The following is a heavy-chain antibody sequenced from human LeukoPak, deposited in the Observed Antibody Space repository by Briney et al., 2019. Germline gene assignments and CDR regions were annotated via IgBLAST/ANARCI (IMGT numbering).Heavy chain of an antibody. Sequence: GGSLRLSCAASGFTFSSYDMHWVRQATGKGLEWVSAIGSAGDTYYADSVKGRFTISRDNSKNTLYLQMNSLRAEDTAVYYCAKHAASIAARSYFDYWGQGTLVTVSS. D-gene: IGHD6-6*01. CDR2: IGSAGDT. J-gene: IGHJ4*02. CDR3: AKHAASIAARSYFDY. V-gene: IGHV3-13*01. CDR1: GFTFSSYD.